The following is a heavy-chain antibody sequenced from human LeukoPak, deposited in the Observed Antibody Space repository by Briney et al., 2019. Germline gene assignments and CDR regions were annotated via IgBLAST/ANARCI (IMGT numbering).Heavy chain of an antibody. CDR1: GLTFSSYG. Sequence: GGSPRLSCAASGLTFSSYGMHWVRQAPGKELDWVAFIRHDGSNNYYADSVKGRFTISRDNSKNTLYLQMNSLRAEDTAVYYCAGGLRPRINAFDIWGQGTMVTVSS. CDR2: IRHDGSNN. J-gene: IGHJ3*02. V-gene: IGHV3-30*02. CDR3: AGGLRPRINAFDI. D-gene: IGHD2-15*01.